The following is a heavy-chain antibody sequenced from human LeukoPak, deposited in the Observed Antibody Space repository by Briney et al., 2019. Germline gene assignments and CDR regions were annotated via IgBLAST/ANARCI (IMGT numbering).Heavy chain of an antibody. V-gene: IGHV1-69*05. CDR1: GGTFSSYA. J-gene: IGHJ4*02. Sequence: SVKVSCKASGGTFSSYAISWVRQAPGQGLEWMGGIIPIFGTANYAQKFQGRVTITTDESTSTAYMELSSLRSEDTAVYYCARAQYYYDSSGYFDYWGQGTLVTVSS. D-gene: IGHD3-22*01. CDR3: ARAQYYYDSSGYFDY. CDR2: IIPIFGTA.